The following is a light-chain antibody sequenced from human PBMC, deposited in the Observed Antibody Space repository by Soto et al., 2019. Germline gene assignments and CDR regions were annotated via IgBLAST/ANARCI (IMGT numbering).Light chain of an antibody. CDR3: QQSYSNPWT. V-gene: IGKV1-39*01. CDR1: QGISNY. J-gene: IGKJ1*01. CDR2: DAS. Sequence: DIQMTQSPSSLSTSVGDRVTITCRASQGISNYLAWYQQKPGKVPKLLIYDASALPRGVPSRFSGSGSGTDFTLTISSMKTEDFETYYCQQSYSNPWTFGQGTQVDI.